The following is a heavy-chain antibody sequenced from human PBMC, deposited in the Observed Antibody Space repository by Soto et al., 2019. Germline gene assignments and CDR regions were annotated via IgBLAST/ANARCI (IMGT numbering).Heavy chain of an antibody. V-gene: IGHV1-46*01. Sequence: QVQLVQSGAEVKKPGASVKLSCKASGYTFTSYYINWVRQAPGQGLEWIGIINPNGGSTNYAHNFKGRLTVTRDTSTATVYMELGALTSEDTAVYYYARGLGLGDYWGQGTLVTVSS. CDR1: GYTFTSYY. D-gene: IGHD3-9*01. CDR2: INPNGGST. CDR3: ARGLGLGDY. J-gene: IGHJ4*02.